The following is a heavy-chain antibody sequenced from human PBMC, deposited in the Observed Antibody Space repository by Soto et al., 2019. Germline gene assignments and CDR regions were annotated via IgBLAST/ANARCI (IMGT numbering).Heavy chain of an antibody. CDR3: ARGRYGDY. CDR1: GYTFTSYG. J-gene: IGHJ4*02. CDR2: ISAHNGNT. V-gene: IGHV1-18*01. D-gene: IGHD1-1*01. Sequence: QVHLVQSGAEVKKPGASVKVSCKASGYTFTSYGITWVRQAPGQGLEWMGWISAHNGNTDYAQKLQGRVIVTRDTSTSKAYMELRSLLSDDTAVYYCARGRYGDYWGQGALVTASS.